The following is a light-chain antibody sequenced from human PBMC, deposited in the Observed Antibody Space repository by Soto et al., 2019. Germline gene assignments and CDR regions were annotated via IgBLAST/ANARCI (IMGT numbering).Light chain of an antibody. CDR2: AAS. Sequence: IQLTQSPSSLSASVGDRVTITCRASQGISSYLAWYQQKPGKAPKLLIYAASTLQSGVPSRFSGSGSGTDFTLTISSLQPEDFATYYCQNFDSAPQTFGQGTKVDIK. CDR1: QGISSY. CDR3: QNFDSAPQT. J-gene: IGKJ1*01. V-gene: IGKV1-9*01.